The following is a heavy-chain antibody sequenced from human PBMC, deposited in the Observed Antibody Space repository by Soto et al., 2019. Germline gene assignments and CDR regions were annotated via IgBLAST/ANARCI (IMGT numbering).Heavy chain of an antibody. J-gene: IGHJ6*02. V-gene: IGHV4-39*01. Sequence: NPSETLSLTCTVSGGSISSSSYYWGWIRQPPGKGLEWIGSIYYSGSTYYNPSLKSRVTISVDTSKNQFSLKLSSVTAADTAVYYCARQSRSGSLDNGNGMDVWGQGTTVTVSS. D-gene: IGHD1-20*01. CDR3: ARQSRSGSLDNGNGMDV. CDR1: GGSISSSSYY. CDR2: IYYSGST.